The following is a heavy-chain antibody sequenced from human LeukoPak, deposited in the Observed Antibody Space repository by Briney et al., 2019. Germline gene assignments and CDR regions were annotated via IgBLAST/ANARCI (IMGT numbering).Heavy chain of an antibody. CDR3: ARGPKYSSSWLNYFDY. V-gene: IGHV3-33*01. CDR2: IWYDGSNK. CDR1: GFTFSSYG. J-gene: IGHJ4*02. Sequence: QPGGSLRLSCAASGFTFSSYGMHWVRQAPGKGLEWVAVIWYDGSNKYYADSVKGRFTISRDNSKNTLYLQMNSLRAEDTAVYYCARGPKYSSSWLNYFDYWGQGTLVTVSS. D-gene: IGHD6-13*01.